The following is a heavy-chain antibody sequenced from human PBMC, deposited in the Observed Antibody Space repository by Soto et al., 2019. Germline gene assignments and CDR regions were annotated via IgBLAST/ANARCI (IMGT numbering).Heavy chain of an antibody. J-gene: IGHJ4*02. CDR1: GGSFSGYY. D-gene: IGHD1-1*01. Sequence: SETLSLTCAVYGGSFSGYYWSWIRQPPGKGLEWIGEINHSGSTNYNPSLKSRVTISVDTSKNQFSLKLSSVTAADTAVYYCARVRNAAHRPTPYYFDYWGQGTLVTVSS. V-gene: IGHV4-34*01. CDR3: ARVRNAAHRPTPYYFDY. CDR2: INHSGST.